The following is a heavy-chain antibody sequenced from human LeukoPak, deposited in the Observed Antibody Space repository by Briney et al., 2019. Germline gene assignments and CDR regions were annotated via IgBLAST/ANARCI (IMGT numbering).Heavy chain of an antibody. D-gene: IGHD3-10*01. V-gene: IGHV4-34*01. J-gene: IGHJ5*02. CDR2: INHSGST. Sequence: PSETLSLTCAVYGGSFSGYYWSWIRQPPVKGLEWIGEINHSGSTNYNPSLKSRVTISVDTSKNQFSLKLSSVTAADTAVYYCARGLKAYYYGSGSTYNWFDPWGQGTLVTVSS. CDR1: GGSFSGYY. CDR3: ARGLKAYYYGSGSTYNWFDP.